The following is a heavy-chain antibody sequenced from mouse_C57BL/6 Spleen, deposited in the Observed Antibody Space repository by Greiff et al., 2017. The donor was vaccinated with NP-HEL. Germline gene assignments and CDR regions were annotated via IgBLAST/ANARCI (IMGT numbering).Heavy chain of an antibody. CDR3: ASHDGYDGAY. Sequence: VQLQQSGAELVKPGASVKLSCKASGYTFTSYWMQWVKQRPGQGLEWIGEIDPSDSYTNYNQKFKGKATLTVDTSSSTAYMQLSSLTSEDSAVYYCASHDGYDGAYWGQGTLVTVSA. CDR2: IDPSDSYT. J-gene: IGHJ3*01. D-gene: IGHD2-2*01. V-gene: IGHV1-50*01. CDR1: GYTFTSYW.